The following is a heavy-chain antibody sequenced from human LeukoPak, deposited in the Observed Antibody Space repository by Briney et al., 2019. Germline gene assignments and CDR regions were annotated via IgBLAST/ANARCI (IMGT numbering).Heavy chain of an antibody. CDR2: ISAYNGNT. J-gene: IGHJ4*02. D-gene: IGHD6-6*01. Sequence: GASVTVSCKASGYTFATYGVSWVRQAPGQGLEWMGWISAYNGNTNYQQKIQGRATMTTDTSTNTAYMELRSLRSDDTAVYYCARGGISSRIDYWGQGPLLTVPS. V-gene: IGHV1-18*01. CDR1: GYTFATYG. CDR3: ARGGISSRIDY.